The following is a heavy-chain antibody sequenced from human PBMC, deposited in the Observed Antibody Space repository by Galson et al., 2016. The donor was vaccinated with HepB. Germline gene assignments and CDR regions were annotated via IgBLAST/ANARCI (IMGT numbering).Heavy chain of an antibody. V-gene: IGHV3-23*01. CDR3: AKDEGWAAAGRYYFDY. J-gene: IGHJ4*02. CDR1: GFNFSSYA. Sequence: LRLSCAASGFNFSSYAMSWVRQAPGTGLEWVSGLLGLGGSPSSAASVKGRFTISRDNSKNTLFLQMHSLRAEDTAVYYCAKDEGWAAAGRYYFDYWGQGTLVTVSS. D-gene: IGHD6-13*01. CDR2: LLGLGGSP.